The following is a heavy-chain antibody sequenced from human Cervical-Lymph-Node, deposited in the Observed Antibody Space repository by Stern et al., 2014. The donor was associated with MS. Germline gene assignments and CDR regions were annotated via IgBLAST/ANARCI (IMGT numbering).Heavy chain of an antibody. CDR2: ILYDGRDK. J-gene: IGHJ4*02. Sequence: VQLVQSGGGVVQPGRSLRLSCAASGFVFRRYALHWVRQAPGKGLEWVALILYDGRDKYYTDSVKGRFTVSRDNSNNTVDLEMNSLRLEDTAVYYCAKGGSGSYLDWGQGSLVTVSS. CDR1: GFVFRRYA. V-gene: IGHV3-30*04. D-gene: IGHD1-26*01. CDR3: AKGGSGSYLD.